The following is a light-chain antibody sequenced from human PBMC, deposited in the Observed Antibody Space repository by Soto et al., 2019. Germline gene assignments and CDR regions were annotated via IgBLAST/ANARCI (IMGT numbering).Light chain of an antibody. V-gene: IGKV1-9*01. Sequence: IQLTQSPASLSASVGDRVTSTCRASKGMSTYLAWYQQKPGKAPKLLIYAASTLQSGVPSRFSGTGSGEDFTLTISSLQPEEFATYYCQQLHTYPYPFGQGTQLEIK. CDR3: QQLHTYPYP. J-gene: IGKJ2*01. CDR1: KGMSTY. CDR2: AAS.